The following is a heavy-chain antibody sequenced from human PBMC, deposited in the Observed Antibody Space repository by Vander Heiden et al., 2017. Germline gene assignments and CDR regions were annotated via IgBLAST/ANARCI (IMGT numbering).Heavy chain of an antibody. D-gene: IGHD2-15*01. V-gene: IGHV3-72*01. Sequence: ELQLVESGGGLVQPGGSLRLSCAASGFTFSDYHMDWVRQAPGKGLEWIGRVRNKVRSHTTEYDASVEGRFTISRDDSENSVHLQMDSLKTEDTAVYYCSASRVGSIHDYWGQGTLVTVSS. CDR3: SASRVGSIHDY. CDR1: GFTFSDYH. J-gene: IGHJ4*02. CDR2: VRNKVRSHTT.